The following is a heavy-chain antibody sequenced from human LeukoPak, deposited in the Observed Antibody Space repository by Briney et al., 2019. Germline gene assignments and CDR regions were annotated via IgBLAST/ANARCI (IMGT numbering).Heavy chain of an antibody. CDR1: GGSINSNNW. V-gene: IGHV4-4*02. J-gene: IGHJ4*02. CDR3: ASEPLSRGFDY. Sequence: SETLSLTCAVSGGSINSNNWWSWVRQPPGKGLEWIGEIYHSGSTNYNPSLKSRVTISVDTSKNQFSLKLSSVTAADTAVYYCASEPLSRGFDYWGQGTLVTVSS. D-gene: IGHD2/OR15-2a*01. CDR2: IYHSGST.